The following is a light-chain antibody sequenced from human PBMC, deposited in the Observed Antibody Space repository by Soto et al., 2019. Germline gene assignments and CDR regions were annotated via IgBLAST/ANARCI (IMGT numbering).Light chain of an antibody. CDR1: QVIGSW. CDR3: EQANSFPLA. J-gene: IGKJ3*01. CDR2: TAS. V-gene: IGKV1D-12*01. Sequence: DLPMTQSPSSVSASVGDRVTITCRASQVIGSWLVWYQQTPGKAPKLLIYTASNLQSGVPSWFSGSGSGTDFTLTITNLQPEDFATYYCEQANSFPLAFGPGTRVDIK.